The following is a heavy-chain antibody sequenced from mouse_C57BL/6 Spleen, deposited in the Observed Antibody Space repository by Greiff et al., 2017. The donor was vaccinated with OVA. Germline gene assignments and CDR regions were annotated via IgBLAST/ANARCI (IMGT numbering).Heavy chain of an antibody. Sequence: QVQLQQSGPELVKPGASVKLSCKASGYTFTSYDINWVKQRPGQGLEWIGWIYPRDGSTKYNEKFKGKATLTVDTSSSTSYMELHSLTSEDSAVYCCARGGIYYGSSYVLYYFDYWGQGTTLTVSS. CDR2: IYPRDGST. J-gene: IGHJ2*01. CDR3: ARGGIYYGSSYVLYYFDY. CDR1: GYTFTSYD. V-gene: IGHV1-85*01. D-gene: IGHD1-1*01.